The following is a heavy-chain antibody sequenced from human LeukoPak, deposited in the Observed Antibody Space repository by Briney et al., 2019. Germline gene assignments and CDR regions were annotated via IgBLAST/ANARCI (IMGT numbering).Heavy chain of an antibody. V-gene: IGHV3-74*01. D-gene: IGHD5-24*01. J-gene: IGHJ4*02. CDR2: IEGDGRTT. CDR3: ARDGVATTPFDY. Sequence: GGSLRLSCAASGFTFKNYWMYWIRQVPGKGLVWVSRIEGDGRTTNYADAVKGRFTISRDNAKNTLYLHMHSLRAEDTAVYYCARDGVATTPFDYWGQGTLVTVSS. CDR1: GFTFKNYW.